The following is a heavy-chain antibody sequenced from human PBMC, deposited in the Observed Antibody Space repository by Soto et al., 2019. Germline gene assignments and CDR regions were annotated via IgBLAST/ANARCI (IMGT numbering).Heavy chain of an antibody. Sequence: SETLSLTCAVYGGSFSGYYWSWIRQPPGKGLEWIGEINHSGSTNYNQSLKSRVTISVDTSKNHFSLKLSSVTAADTAVYYCAREPTYCSSTSCSRYYYYGMDVWGQGTTVTVSS. J-gene: IGHJ6*02. CDR2: INHSGST. CDR3: AREPTYCSSTSCSRYYYYGMDV. D-gene: IGHD2-2*01. CDR1: GGSFSGYY. V-gene: IGHV4-34*01.